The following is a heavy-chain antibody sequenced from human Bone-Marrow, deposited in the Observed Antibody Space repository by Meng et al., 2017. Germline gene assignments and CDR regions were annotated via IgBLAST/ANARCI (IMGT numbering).Heavy chain of an antibody. J-gene: IGHJ3*02. CDR3: ASAFTRGIVVVTDAFDI. CDR1: GFTFSSYE. Sequence: GESLKISCAASGFTFSSYEMNWVRQAPGKGLEWVSYISSSGSTIYYADSVKGRFTISRGNAKNSLYLQMNSLRAEDTAVYYCASAFTRGIVVVTDAFDIWGQGTMVTVSS. D-gene: IGHD3-22*01. CDR2: ISSSGSTI. V-gene: IGHV3-48*03.